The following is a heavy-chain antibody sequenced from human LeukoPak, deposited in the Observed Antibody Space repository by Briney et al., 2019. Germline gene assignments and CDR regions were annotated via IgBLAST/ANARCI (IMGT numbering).Heavy chain of an antibody. CDR2: ISAYNGNT. CDR1: GYTFTSYG. J-gene: IGHJ4*02. CDR3: ARDTYYYDSSGYLEVDY. D-gene: IGHD3-22*01. Sequence: ASVKVSCKASGYTFTSYGISWVRQAPGQGLEWMGWISAYNGNTNCAQKLQGRVTMTTDTSTSTAYMELRSLRSDDTAVYYCARDTYYYDSSGYLEVDYWGQGTLVTVSS. V-gene: IGHV1-18*01.